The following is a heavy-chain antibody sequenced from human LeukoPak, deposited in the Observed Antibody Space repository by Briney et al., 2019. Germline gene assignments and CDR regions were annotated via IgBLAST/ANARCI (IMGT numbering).Heavy chain of an antibody. V-gene: IGHV3-48*01. CDR3: ARGDGGYSYGNFDY. CDR2: ISSSSSTI. Sequence: GGSLRLSCAASGFTFSSYSMNWVRQAPGKGLEWVSYISSSSSTIYYADSVKGRFTISRDNAKNSLYLQMNSLRAEDTAVYYCARGDGGYSYGNFDYWGQGTLVTVSS. J-gene: IGHJ4*02. CDR1: GFTFSSYS. D-gene: IGHD5-18*01.